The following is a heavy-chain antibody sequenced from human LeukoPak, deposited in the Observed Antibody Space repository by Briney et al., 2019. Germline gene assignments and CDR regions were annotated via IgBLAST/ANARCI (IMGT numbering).Heavy chain of an antibody. J-gene: IGHJ5*02. CDR2: ITGSGSPI. CDR3: AKGVRAAGTSWFDP. V-gene: IGHV3-48*02. Sequence: GGALRLSWAASGFTFSTYSMNWVRQAPGKGLEWVSYITGSGSPIYYADSVKGRFTICRDNAKNSLYLQMNRLRDEDTAVYYCAKGVRAAGTSWFDPWGQGTLVTVSS. CDR1: GFTFSTYS. D-gene: IGHD6-13*01.